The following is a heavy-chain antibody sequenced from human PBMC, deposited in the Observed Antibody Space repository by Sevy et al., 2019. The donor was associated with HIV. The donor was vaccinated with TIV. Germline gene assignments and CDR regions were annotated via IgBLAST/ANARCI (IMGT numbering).Heavy chain of an antibody. CDR2: ISSSGSTI. CDR3: ARVQSSGSDYYYGMDV. V-gene: IGHV3-11*01. Sequence: GGSLRLSCAASEFTFSDYYKSWIRQAPGKGLEWVSYISSSGSTIYYADSVKGRFTISRDNAKNSLYLQMNSLRAEDTAVYYCARVQSSGSDYYYGMDVWGQGTTVTVSS. CDR1: EFTFSDYY. D-gene: IGHD3-22*01. J-gene: IGHJ6*02.